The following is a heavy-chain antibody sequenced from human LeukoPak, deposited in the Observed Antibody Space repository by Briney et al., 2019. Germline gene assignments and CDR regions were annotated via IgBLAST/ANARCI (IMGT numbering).Heavy chain of an antibody. CDR1: GGSIGSYY. Sequence: PSETLSLTCTVSGGSIGSYYWSWIRQPPGKGLEWIGYIYYSGSTNYNPSLKSRVTISVDTSKNQFSLKLSSVTAADTAVYYCARDSIAVAGDYYYYYTDVWGRGTTVTVSS. D-gene: IGHD6-19*01. V-gene: IGHV4-59*01. CDR3: ARDSIAVAGDYYYYYTDV. J-gene: IGHJ6*03. CDR2: IYYSGST.